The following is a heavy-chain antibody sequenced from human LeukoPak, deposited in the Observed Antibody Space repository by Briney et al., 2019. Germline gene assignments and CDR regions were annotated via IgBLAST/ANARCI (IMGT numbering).Heavy chain of an antibody. CDR3: ARPLYGGYGDAFDS. CDR1: GSSISSGYY. J-gene: IGHJ3*02. D-gene: IGHD3-22*01. V-gene: IGHV4-38-2*02. CDR2: SYHSGTT. Sequence: KPSETLSLTCIVSGSSISSGYYWGRIRQPPGKGLEWIGSSYHSGTTYYNPSLKSRVTISVDTSKNQFSLKLSSVTAADTAVYYCARPLYGGYGDAFDSWGQGTMVTVSS.